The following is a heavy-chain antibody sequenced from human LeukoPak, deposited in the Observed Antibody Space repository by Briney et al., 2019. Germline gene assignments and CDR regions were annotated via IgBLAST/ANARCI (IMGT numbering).Heavy chain of an antibody. J-gene: IGHJ4*02. CDR2: IYYSGST. Sequence: SETLSLTCTVSGYSISSGYYWSWIRQPPGKGLEWIGYIYYSGSTNYNPSLKSRVTISVDTSKNQFSLKLSSVTAADTAVYYCARGGILRYFDWLDFDYWGQGTLDTVSS. D-gene: IGHD3-9*01. CDR1: GYSISSGYY. V-gene: IGHV4-61*01. CDR3: ARGGILRYFDWLDFDY.